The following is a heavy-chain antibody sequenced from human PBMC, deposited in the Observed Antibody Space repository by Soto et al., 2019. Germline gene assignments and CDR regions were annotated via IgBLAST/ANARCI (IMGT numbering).Heavy chain of an antibody. Sequence: WSLRLSCAASGFPFSNHAMSWVRQAPGKGLEWVSGISDGGDLIYYADSVKGRFSMSRDNSENMLYLQMTNLRAEDTAIYFCAKRQGTGLAAKNFDFWGQGTLVTVSS. J-gene: IGHJ4*02. CDR2: ISDGGDLI. V-gene: IGHV3-23*01. D-gene: IGHD2-15*01. CDR3: AKRQGTGLAAKNFDF. CDR1: GFPFSNHA.